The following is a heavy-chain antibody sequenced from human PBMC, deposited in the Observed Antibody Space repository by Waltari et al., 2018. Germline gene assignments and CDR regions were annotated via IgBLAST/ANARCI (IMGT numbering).Heavy chain of an antibody. CDR3: AKLTAAGTDAFDI. D-gene: IGHD2-15*01. V-gene: IGHV3-30*18. CDR2: ISYEGSNK. J-gene: IGHJ3*02. CDR1: GFTFSSYG. Sequence: QVQLVESGGGVVQPGRSLRLSCAASGFTFSSYGMHWVRQAPGKGREWVAVISYEGSNKYYADPVKGRFTISRDNSKNTLYLQMNSLRAEDTAVYYCAKLTAAGTDAFDIWGQGTMVTVSS.